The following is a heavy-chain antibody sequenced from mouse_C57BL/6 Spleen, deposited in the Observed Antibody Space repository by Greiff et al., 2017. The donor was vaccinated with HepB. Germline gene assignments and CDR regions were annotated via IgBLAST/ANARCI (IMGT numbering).Heavy chain of an antibody. V-gene: IGHV1-85*01. CDR3: ARGGVYYGYDEDAMDY. Sequence: QVQLQQSGPELVKPGASVKLSCKASGYTFTSYDINWVKQRPGQGLEWIGWIYPRDGSTKYNEKFKGKATLTVDTSSSTAYMELHSLTSEDSAVYFCARGGVYYGYDEDAMDYWGQGTSVTVSS. J-gene: IGHJ4*01. D-gene: IGHD2-2*01. CDR2: IYPRDGST. CDR1: GYTFTSYD.